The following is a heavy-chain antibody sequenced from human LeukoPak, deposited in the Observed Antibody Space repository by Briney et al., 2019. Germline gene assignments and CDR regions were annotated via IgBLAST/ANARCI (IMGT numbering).Heavy chain of an antibody. Sequence: GGSLRLSCAASGFTFSSFGMSWVRQAPGKGLEWVSAISGSGGSTYYADSVQGRFTISRDNSKNTLYLQMNSLTAEDTAVYYCAKAGYSSSCKDWGQGTLVTVSS. CDR2: ISGSGGST. CDR1: GFTFSSFG. V-gene: IGHV3-23*01. CDR3: AKAGYSSSCKD. D-gene: IGHD6-13*01. J-gene: IGHJ4*02.